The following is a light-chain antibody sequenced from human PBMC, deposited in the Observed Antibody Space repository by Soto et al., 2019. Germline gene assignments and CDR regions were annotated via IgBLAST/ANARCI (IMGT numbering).Light chain of an antibody. CDR3: QQYGSSWT. V-gene: IGKV3-20*01. J-gene: IGKJ1*01. Sequence: EIVLTQSPGTLSLSPGERATLSCRASQTVSSFYLAWYQQKPGQAPRLLIYGASSRATGIPDRFSGSGSGTDFTLTISRLEPEDFAVYYCQQYGSSWTFGQGTKVGIK. CDR2: GAS. CDR1: QTVSSFY.